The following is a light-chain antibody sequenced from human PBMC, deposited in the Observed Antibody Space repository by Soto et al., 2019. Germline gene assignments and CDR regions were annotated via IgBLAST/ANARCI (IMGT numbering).Light chain of an antibody. CDR2: GAS. CDR3: QQYGSSPWT. Sequence: ETVLTQSPGTLSLSPGDRATLSCRASQTIGSNYLAWYRQTPGQAPRLLIYGASNRATGIADRFSGSGSGTDFTLIISRLEPEDFALYYCQQYGSSPWTFGQGTKVEIK. V-gene: IGKV3-20*01. J-gene: IGKJ1*01. CDR1: QTIGSNY.